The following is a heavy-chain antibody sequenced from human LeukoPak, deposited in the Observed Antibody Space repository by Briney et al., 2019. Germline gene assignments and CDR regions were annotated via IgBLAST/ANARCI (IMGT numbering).Heavy chain of an antibody. CDR3: ARGRYYGMDV. Sequence: PGGSLRLSCAASGFTFTSYWMHWVRQAPGKGLVCVSRVNSDGSSTTYADSVKGRFTISRDNAKNTLYLQMNSLRAEDTAVYYCARGRYYGMDVWGQGTTVTVSS. V-gene: IGHV3-74*01. CDR2: VNSDGSST. CDR1: GFTFTSYW. J-gene: IGHJ6*02.